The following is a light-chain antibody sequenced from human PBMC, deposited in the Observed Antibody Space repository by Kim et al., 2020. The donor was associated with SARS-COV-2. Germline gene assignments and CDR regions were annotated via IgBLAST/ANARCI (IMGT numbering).Light chain of an antibody. CDR2: STS. CDR3: LLYYGGAYV. J-gene: IGLJ1*01. CDR1: TGAVTSGYY. Sequence: GWTVVPPFASSTGAVTSGYYPNCFQQKPGQAPRALIYSTSSKHSWTPARFSGSLLGGKAALTLSGVQPEDEAEYYCLLYYGGAYVFGTGTKVTVL. V-gene: IGLV7-43*01.